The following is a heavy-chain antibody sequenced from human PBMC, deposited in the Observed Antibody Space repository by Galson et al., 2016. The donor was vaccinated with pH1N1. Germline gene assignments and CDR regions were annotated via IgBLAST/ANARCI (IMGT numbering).Heavy chain of an antibody. V-gene: IGHV1-2*02. Sequence: SVKVSCKASGYTFTGYYIHWVRQAPGQGLEWMGWISPNSGDTHYAQKFQGRVTITMDERTSTAYMELSSLRSEDTAVYYCARGPHYYNSYMDVWGKGTTVTVSS. CDR2: ISPNSGDT. CDR3: ARGPHYYNSYMDV. CDR1: GYTFTGYY. J-gene: IGHJ6*03.